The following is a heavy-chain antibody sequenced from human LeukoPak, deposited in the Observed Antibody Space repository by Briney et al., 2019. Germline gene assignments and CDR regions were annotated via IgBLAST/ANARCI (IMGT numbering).Heavy chain of an antibody. CDR3: ARDLDGRRSGWYPRAPLGY. CDR1: GGAITNYY. V-gene: IGHV4-59*01. CDR2: IYYTGST. Sequence: SETLSLTCGVSGGAITNYYWNWIRQAPGKGLEWLGYIYYTGSTTYNPSVKSRITISLDTSKNQFSLKLNSVTAADTAVYYCARDLDGRRSGWYPRAPLGYWGQGTLVTVSS. D-gene: IGHD6-19*01. J-gene: IGHJ4*02.